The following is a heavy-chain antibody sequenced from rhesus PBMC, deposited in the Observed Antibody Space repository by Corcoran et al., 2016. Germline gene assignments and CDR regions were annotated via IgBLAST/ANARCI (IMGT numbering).Heavy chain of an antibody. V-gene: IGHV4-165*01. CDR1: GGSLRGSY. D-gene: IGHD6-37*01. Sequence: QVQLQESGPGLVKPSETLSLTCAVSGGSLRGSYWNWLRQPPGKGLEWLGYMGGSSGSTYYNPSLKSRVTISTDTSKTQFSLKVDSVTAADTAVYYCVGLMVAGPVEYWGQGVLVTVSS. CDR3: VGLMVAGPVEY. J-gene: IGHJ4*01. CDR2: MGGSSGST.